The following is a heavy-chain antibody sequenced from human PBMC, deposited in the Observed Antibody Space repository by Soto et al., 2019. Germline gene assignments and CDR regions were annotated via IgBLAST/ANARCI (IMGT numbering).Heavy chain of an antibody. CDR3: AKDRLYDSRGYYYDGNFDI. D-gene: IGHD3-22*01. Sequence: PGGSLRLSCTASGLTFSGYAMTWVRQAPGKGLEWVSTVSGSGGSTYYVDSVKGRFTLSRDNSKNTLYLQMNSLRVEDTAVYYCAKDRLYDSRGYYYDGNFDIWGQGTMVTVSS. V-gene: IGHV3-23*01. CDR2: VSGSGGST. CDR1: GLTFSGYA. J-gene: IGHJ3*02.